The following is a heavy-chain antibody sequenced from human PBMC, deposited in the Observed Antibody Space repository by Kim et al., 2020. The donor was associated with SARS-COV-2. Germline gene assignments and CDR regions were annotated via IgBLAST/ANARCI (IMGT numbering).Heavy chain of an antibody. CDR2: ISGNGYDT. CDR3: ANPTPGYCTSSSCHAYDC. CDR1: GFTFTSDA. D-gene: IGHD2-15*01. V-gene: IGHV3-23*01. J-gene: IGHJ4*02. Sequence: GGSLRLSCAVPGFTFTSDAMSWVRQAPGKGLEWVSAISGNGYDTYYADSVKGRFTISRDNSKNILYLEMNSLRAEDTAVYYGANPTPGYCTSSSCHAYDCWGQGTLVTVSS.